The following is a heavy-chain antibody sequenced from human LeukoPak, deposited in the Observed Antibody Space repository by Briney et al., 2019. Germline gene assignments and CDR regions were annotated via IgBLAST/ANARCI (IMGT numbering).Heavy chain of an antibody. CDR2: IYYSGST. V-gene: IGHV4-59*08. Sequence: SETLSLTCTVSGGSISSYYWSWIRQPPGKGLEWIGYIYYSGSTKYNPSLKSRVTISVDTSKNQFSLKLSSVTAADTAVYYCARHSPKWGWDYWGQGTLVTVSS. CDR1: GGSISSYY. D-gene: IGHD1-26*01. CDR3: ARHSPKWGWDY. J-gene: IGHJ4*02.